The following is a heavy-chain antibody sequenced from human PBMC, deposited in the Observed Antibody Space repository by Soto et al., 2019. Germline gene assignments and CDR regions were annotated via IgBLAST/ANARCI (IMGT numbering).Heavy chain of an antibody. CDR3: ATGGYNDGYNFCNSRDV. CDR2: VLPLFDTA. V-gene: IGHV1-69*01. CDR1: GGIFTNNA. J-gene: IGHJ6*01. Sequence: QVPLVQSGSEVKKPGSSGKVSCKVSGGIFTNNAISWLRQAPVQGLEWLGGVLPLFDTAYYEQIFRCRIRFSSYGSTATAYMELSGLSSADTAVYFCATGGYNDGYNFCNSRDVCRQWSTVTVS. D-gene: IGHD5-18*01.